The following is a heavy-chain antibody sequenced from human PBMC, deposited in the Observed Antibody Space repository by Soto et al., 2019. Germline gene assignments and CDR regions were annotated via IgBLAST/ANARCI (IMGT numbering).Heavy chain of an antibody. V-gene: IGHV5-51*01. Sequence: PGESVKISCQASGYSFSNFWIAWVLQMPGEGLEWLGIIYPDDSDTRYSPSFLGQVTISADKSIKTTYLQWSSLKASDTAIYFCASSVLVTSTMNYFDLWGQGTLVTV. CDR2: IYPDDSDT. CDR3: ASSVLVTSTMNYFDL. CDR1: GYSFSNFW. J-gene: IGHJ4*02. D-gene: IGHD2-8*02.